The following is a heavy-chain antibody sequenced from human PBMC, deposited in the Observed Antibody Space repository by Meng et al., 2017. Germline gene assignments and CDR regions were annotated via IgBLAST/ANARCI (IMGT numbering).Heavy chain of an antibody. V-gene: IGHV4-59*01. Sequence: QVQWRGSGAGLVKPSETLDLTCTASGRSISVAYWCWISPRPGKGLEWIGYIYYSGSTNYNPSPKSRVTISVDTSQDQFSLKLSYVTAADTVVYYSASTRLRYFDWPRLIFDYWGQGTLVTVSS. D-gene: IGHD3-9*01. CDR2: IYYSGST. CDR3: ASTRLRYFDWPRLIFDY. CDR1: GRSISVAY. J-gene: IGHJ4*02.